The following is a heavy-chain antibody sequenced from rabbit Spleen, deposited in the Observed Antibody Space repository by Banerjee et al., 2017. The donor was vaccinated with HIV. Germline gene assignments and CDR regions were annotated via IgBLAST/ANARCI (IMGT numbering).Heavy chain of an antibody. CDR2: IYTGDGST. CDR1: GFSLFSYW. CDR3: VRNPRNAWGYYFNL. D-gene: IGHD4-1*01. J-gene: IGHJ4*01. Sequence: QSLEESGGGLVKPGGTLTLTCKASGFSLFSYWMCWVRQAPGKGLDLIGCIYTGDGSTDYANWVNGRFTISKTSSTTVTLQMTSLTAADTATYFCVRNPRNAWGYYFNLWGPGTLVTVS. V-gene: IGHV1S40*01.